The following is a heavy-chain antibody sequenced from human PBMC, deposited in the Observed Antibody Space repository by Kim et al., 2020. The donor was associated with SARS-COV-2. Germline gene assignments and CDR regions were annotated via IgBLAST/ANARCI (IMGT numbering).Heavy chain of an antibody. CDR3: ARGGTIFGVVFSFGAFDI. D-gene: IGHD3-3*01. V-gene: IGHV4-59*13. Sequence: SETLSLTCTVSGGSISSYYWSWIRQPPGKGLEWIGYIYYSGSTNYNPSLKSRVTISVDTSKNQFSLKLSSVTAADTAVYYCARGGTIFGVVFSFGAFDIWGQGAAVPVAS. J-gene: IGHJ3*02. CDR2: IYYSGST. CDR1: GGSISSYY.